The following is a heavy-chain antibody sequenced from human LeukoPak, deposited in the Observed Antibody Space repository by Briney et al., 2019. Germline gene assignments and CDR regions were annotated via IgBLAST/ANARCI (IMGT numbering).Heavy chain of an antibody. V-gene: IGHV1-18*01. CDR1: GYTFTSYG. Sequence: ASVKVSCKASGYTFTSYGISWVRQAPGQGLEWMGWISGYNGNTNYAQKVQVRVTMTTDTSTSTAFMELRSLRSDDTAVYYCARSPPRSSDAFDIWGHGTMVTVS. CDR2: ISGYNGNT. D-gene: IGHD6-13*01. CDR3: ARSPPRSSDAFDI. J-gene: IGHJ3*02.